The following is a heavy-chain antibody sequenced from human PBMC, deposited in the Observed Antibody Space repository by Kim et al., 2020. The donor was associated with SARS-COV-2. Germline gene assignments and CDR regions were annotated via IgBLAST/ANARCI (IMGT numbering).Heavy chain of an antibody. D-gene: IGHD6-19*01. J-gene: IGHJ1*01. CDR3: AGRPGRSGWYKYFQH. V-gene: IGHV4-39*01. CDR1: GGSISSSSYY. CDR2: IYYSGST. Sequence: SETLSLTCTVSGGSISSSSYYWGWIRQPPGKGLEWIGSIYYSGSTYYNPSLKSRVTISVDTSKNQFSLKLSSVTAADTAVYYYAGRPGRSGWYKYFQHWGQGTLVTVSS.